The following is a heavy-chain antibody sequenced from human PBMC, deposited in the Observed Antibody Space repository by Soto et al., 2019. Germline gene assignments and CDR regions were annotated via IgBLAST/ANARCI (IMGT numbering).Heavy chain of an antibody. D-gene: IGHD6-6*01. V-gene: IGHV4-39*01. J-gene: IGHJ4*02. Sequence: QLQLQESGPGLVKPSETLSLTCTVSGGSVKSGSYCWGWIRQPPGKGLECIGSICYSGTTYYNPSLKSRVTISVETSKNQFSLTLTSVTAADTAVYYCARHVSGSARIDYWGQGNLVTVSS. CDR3: ARHVSGSARIDY. CDR1: GGSVKSGSYC. CDR2: ICYSGTT.